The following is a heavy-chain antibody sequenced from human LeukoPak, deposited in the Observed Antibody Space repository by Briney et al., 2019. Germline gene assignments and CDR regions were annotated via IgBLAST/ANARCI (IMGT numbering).Heavy chain of an antibody. V-gene: IGHV3-48*01. CDR3: ARVTPQPAHDYGDYSSDY. CDR2: ISSSSSTI. D-gene: IGHD4-17*01. J-gene: IGHJ4*02. CDR1: GFTFSNYS. Sequence: GGSLRLSCAASGFTFSNYSMNWVRQAPGKGLEWVSYISSSSSTIYCADSVKGRFTISRHNAKNSLYLQMNSLRAEDTAVYYCARVTPQPAHDYGDYSSDYWGQGTLVTVSS.